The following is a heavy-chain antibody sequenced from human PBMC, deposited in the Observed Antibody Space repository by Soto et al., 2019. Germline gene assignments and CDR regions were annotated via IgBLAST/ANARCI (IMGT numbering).Heavy chain of an antibody. CDR3: ARDFRLSSSPDPYYYYYGMDV. D-gene: IGHD6-13*01. CDR2: INSDGSST. J-gene: IGHJ6*02. V-gene: IGHV3-74*01. Sequence: GSLRLSCAASGXTFSSYGMHWVRQAPGKGLELVSRINSDGSSTSYADSVKGRFTISRDNAKNTLYLQMNSLRSEDTALYYFARDFRLSSSPDPYYYYYGMDVWGQGTTGTVSS. CDR1: GXTFSSYG.